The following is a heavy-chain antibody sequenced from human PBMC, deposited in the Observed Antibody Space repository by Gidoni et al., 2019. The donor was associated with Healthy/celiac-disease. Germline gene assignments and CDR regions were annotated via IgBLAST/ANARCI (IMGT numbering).Heavy chain of an antibody. CDR3: ARDQRYCSSTSCYKGSKYYFDY. CDR1: GFTFSSYS. CDR2: ISSSSSYI. V-gene: IGHV3-21*01. J-gene: IGHJ4*02. D-gene: IGHD2-2*02. Sequence: EVQLVESGGGLVKPGGSLRLSCAASGFTFSSYSMNWVRQAPGKGLEWVSSISSSSSYIYYADSGKGRFTISRDNAKNSLYLQMNSLRAEDTAVYYCARDQRYCSSTSCYKGSKYYFDYWGQGTLVTVSS.